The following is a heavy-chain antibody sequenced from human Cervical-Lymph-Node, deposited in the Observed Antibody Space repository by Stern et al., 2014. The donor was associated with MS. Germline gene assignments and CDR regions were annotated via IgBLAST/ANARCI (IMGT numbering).Heavy chain of an antibody. Sequence: QVQLVESGAEVKKPGASVKVSCKASGYTFTNYGISWVRQAPGQGLEWMGWITAYNGDTNYAQKFQGRVTMTTDTSTTTTYMELRSLRSDDTAVYYCAREWWSTETTYALDVWGQGTMVTVSS. CDR2: ITAYNGDT. CDR3: AREWWSTETTYALDV. CDR1: GYTFTNYG. V-gene: IGHV1-18*01. D-gene: IGHD2-8*02. J-gene: IGHJ3*01.